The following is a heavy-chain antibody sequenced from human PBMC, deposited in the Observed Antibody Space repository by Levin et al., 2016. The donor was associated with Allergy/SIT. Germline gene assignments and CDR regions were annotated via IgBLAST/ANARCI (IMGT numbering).Heavy chain of an antibody. J-gene: IGHJ4*02. D-gene: IGHD3-10*01. CDR3: AGFGY. V-gene: IGHV3-30-3*01. Sequence: GESLKISCAASGFTFSSYAMHWVRQAPGKGLEWVAVISYDGSNKYYADSVKGRFTISRDNSKNTLYLQMNSLRAEDTAVYYCAGFGYWGQGTLVTVSS. CDR2: ISYDGSNK. CDR1: GFTFSSYA.